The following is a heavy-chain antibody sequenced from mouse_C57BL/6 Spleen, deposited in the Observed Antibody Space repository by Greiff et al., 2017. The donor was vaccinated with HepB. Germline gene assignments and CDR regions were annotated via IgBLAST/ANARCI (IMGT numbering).Heavy chain of an antibody. J-gene: IGHJ4*01. D-gene: IGHD1-1*01. CDR2: INPGSGGT. CDR1: GYAFTNYL. CDR3: ARRRYGSNYYAMDY. Sequence: VQLQQSGAELVRPGTSVKVSCKASGYAFTNYLIEWVKQRPGQGLEWIGVINPGSGGTNYNEKFKGKATLTADKSSSTAYMQLSILTSEDSAVYFCARRRYGSNYYAMDYWGQGTSVTVSS. V-gene: IGHV1-54*01.